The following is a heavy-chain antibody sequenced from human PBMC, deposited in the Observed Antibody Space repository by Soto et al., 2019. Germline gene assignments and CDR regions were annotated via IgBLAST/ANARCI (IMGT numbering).Heavy chain of an antibody. CDR3: ARALAGMYSSSWCEY. J-gene: IGHJ4*02. D-gene: IGHD6-13*01. CDR1: GFTFSSYS. V-gene: IGHV3-21*01. Sequence: EVQLVESGGGLVKPGGSLRLSCAASGFTFSSYSMNWVRQAPGKGLEWVSSISSSSSYIYYADSVKGRFTISRDNAKNSLYLQMNSLRAEDTAVYYCARALAGMYSSSWCEYWGQGTLVTVSS. CDR2: ISSSSSYI.